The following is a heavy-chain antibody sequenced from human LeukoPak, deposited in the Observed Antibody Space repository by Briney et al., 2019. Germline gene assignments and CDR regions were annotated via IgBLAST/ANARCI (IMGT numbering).Heavy chain of an antibody. CDR1: GGSFSGYY. V-gene: IGHV4-34*01. D-gene: IGHD3-3*01. Sequence: SETLSLTCAVYGGSFSGYYWSWIRQPPGKGLEWIGEINHSGSTNYNPSLKSRVTISADTSKNQFSLKLSSVTAADTAVYYCARDGADFWSGYYTPWYFDYWGQGTLVTVSS. J-gene: IGHJ4*02. CDR2: INHSGST. CDR3: ARDGADFWSGYYTPWYFDY.